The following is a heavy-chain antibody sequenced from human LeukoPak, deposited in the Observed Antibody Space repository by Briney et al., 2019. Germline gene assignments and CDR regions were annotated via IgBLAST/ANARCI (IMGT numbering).Heavy chain of an antibody. CDR3: ARAHSGWYDY. CDR2: ISSSSSYI. J-gene: IGHJ4*02. V-gene: IGHV3-21*01. Sequence: PGGSLRLSCAASGFTFSSYSMNWVRQAPGKGLEWVSSISSSSSYIYYADSVKGRFTISIDNAKNSLYLQMNSLRAEDTAVYYCARAHSGWYDYWGQGTLVTVSS. CDR1: GFTFSSYS. D-gene: IGHD6-19*01.